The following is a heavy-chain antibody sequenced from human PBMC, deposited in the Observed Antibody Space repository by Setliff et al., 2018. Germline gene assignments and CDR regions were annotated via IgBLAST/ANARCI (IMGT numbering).Heavy chain of an antibody. D-gene: IGHD3-16*01. V-gene: IGHV2-5*01. Sequence: LVNPTQTLTLTCTFSGFSLSTSGVGVGWIRQPPGEALEWLALIYWNDDKRYSPSLKSRLTITKDTSKNQVVLTMTNMDPVDTATYYCAHKKMSIITFDYWGQGTLVTVSS. CDR2: IYWNDDK. J-gene: IGHJ4*02. CDR3: AHKKMSIITFDY. CDR1: GFSLSTSGVG.